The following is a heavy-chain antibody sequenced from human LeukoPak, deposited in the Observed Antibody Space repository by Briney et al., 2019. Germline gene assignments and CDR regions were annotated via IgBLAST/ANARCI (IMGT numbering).Heavy chain of an antibody. V-gene: IGHV1-2*02. CDR2: INPNSGGT. CDR3: AREIVVVITRSNWFDP. CDR1: GYTFTGYY. D-gene: IGHD3-22*01. J-gene: IGHJ5*02. Sequence: ASVTVSCKASGYTFTGYYMHWVRQAPGQGLEWMGWINPNSGGTNYARKFQGRVTMTRDTSISTAYMELSRLRSDDTAVYYCAREIVVVITRSNWFDPWGQGTLVTVSS.